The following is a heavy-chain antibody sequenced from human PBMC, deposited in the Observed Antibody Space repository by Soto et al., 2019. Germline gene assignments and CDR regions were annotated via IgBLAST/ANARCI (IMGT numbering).Heavy chain of an antibody. CDR3: ARGGRYEVVAATRGYHN. CDR1: GYTXTELS. D-gene: IGHD2-15*01. Sequence: SXKVSFKVSGYTXTELSMHLVRQAPGKGLEWMGGFDPEDGETIYAQKFQGRVTMTEDTSTDTAYMELSSLRSEDTAMYYCARGGRYEVVAATRGYHNWGQGTLGTVSS. CDR2: FDPEDGET. V-gene: IGHV1-24*01. J-gene: IGHJ4*02.